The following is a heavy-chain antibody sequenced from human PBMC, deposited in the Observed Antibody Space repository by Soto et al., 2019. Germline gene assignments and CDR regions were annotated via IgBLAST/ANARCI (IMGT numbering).Heavy chain of an antibody. V-gene: IGHV3-11*01. J-gene: IGHJ5*02. D-gene: IGHD3-10*01. CDR1: GFTFSDYY. CDR3: ARAEVFLCFGDFSFAP. CDR2: ISSSGSTI. Sequence: QVQLVESGGGLVKPGGSLRLSCAASGFTFSDYYMSWIRQAPGKGLEWVSYISSSGSTIYYADSVKGRFTISRDNAKNSLYRKINSRRAEDTPVYYCARAEVFLCFGDFSFAPWGQGTLVPVPS.